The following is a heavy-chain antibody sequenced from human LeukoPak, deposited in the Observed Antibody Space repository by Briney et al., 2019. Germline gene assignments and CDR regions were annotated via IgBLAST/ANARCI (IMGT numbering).Heavy chain of an antibody. CDR3: AKDSFRLDY. J-gene: IGHJ4*02. V-gene: IGHV3-74*03. D-gene: IGHD6-6*01. CDR1: GFTFSGHW. CDR2: INERGTDS. Sequence: GGSLRLSCTASGFTFSGHWIHWVRQPPGMGLVWVSRINERGTDSMYAESVKGRFTISRDNAKNSLYLQMNSLTAEDTAVYYCAKDSFRLDYWGQGTLVTVSS.